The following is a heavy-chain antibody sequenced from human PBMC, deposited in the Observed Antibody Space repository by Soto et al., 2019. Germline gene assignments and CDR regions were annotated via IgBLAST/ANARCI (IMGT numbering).Heavy chain of an antibody. CDR2: IWYDGSNK. J-gene: IGHJ4*02. CDR3: ARDNLND. Sequence: QVQLVESGGGVVQPGRSLRLSCEASGFTFSSYGMHWVRQAPGKGLEWVAFIWYDGSNKYYADSVTGRFTISRDNSKNTLYLQMNRLSGEDTAVYYCARDNLNDWGQGTLFTVSS. CDR1: GFTFSSYG. V-gene: IGHV3-33*01.